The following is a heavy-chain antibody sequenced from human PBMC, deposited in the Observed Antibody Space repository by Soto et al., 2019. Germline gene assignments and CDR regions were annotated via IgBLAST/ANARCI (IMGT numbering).Heavy chain of an antibody. D-gene: IGHD2-15*01. Sequence: SETLSLTCTVSGGSISSYYWSWIRQPPGKGLEWIGYIYYSGSTNYNPSLKSRVTISVDTSKNQFSLKLSSVTAADTAVYYCEREAGSLVAYWGQGTLVTVSS. CDR1: GGSISSYY. V-gene: IGHV4-59*01. J-gene: IGHJ4*02. CDR3: EREAGSLVAY. CDR2: IYYSGST.